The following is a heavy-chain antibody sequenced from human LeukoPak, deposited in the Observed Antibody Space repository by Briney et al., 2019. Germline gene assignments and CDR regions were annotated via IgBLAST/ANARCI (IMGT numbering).Heavy chain of an antibody. Sequence: SETLSLTCAVYGGSFSGYYWSWIRQPPGKGLEWIGEINHSGSTNYNPSLKSRVTISVDTSKNQFSLKVNSVTAADTAVYYCARGRYYDSSGYRPYYYYYYMDVWGKGTTVTVSS. J-gene: IGHJ6*03. D-gene: IGHD3-22*01. V-gene: IGHV4-34*01. CDR1: GGSFSGYY. CDR3: ARGRYYDSSGYRPYYYYYYMDV. CDR2: INHSGST.